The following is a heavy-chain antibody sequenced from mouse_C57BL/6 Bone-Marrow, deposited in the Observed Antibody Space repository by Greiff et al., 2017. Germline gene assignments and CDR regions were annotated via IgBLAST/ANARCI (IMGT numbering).Heavy chain of an antibody. CDR2: IYPRDGST. CDR3: AGLEFGGSGGDWCFDV. D-gene: IGHD1-1*01. J-gene: IGHJ1*03. V-gene: IGHV1-85*01. Sequence: VKLQESGPELVKPGASVKLSCKASGYTFTSYDINWVKQRPGQGLEWIGWIYPRDGSTKYNEKFKGKATLTVDTSSSAAYMELRGLTSVDTAVYYGAGLEFGGSGGDWCFDVWGTGKAVTVTS. CDR1: GYTFTSYD.